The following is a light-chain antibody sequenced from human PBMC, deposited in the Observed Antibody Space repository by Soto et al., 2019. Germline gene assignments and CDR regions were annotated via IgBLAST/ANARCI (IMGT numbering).Light chain of an antibody. Sequence: QSALTQPASVSGSPGQSITISCTGTSSDVGRYNYVSWYQQNPGKAPKLVIYEVSNRPSGISNRFSGSKSGNTASLTISGLQAEDEAYHYCNSYTSSSTLWVFGGGTKLTVL. J-gene: IGLJ3*02. CDR2: EVS. V-gene: IGLV2-14*01. CDR3: NSYTSSSTLWV. CDR1: SSDVGRYNY.